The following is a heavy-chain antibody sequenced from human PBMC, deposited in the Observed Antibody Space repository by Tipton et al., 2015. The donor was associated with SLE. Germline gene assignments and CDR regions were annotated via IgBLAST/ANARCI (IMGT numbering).Heavy chain of an antibody. CDR1: GGSFSDYY. D-gene: IGHD3-10*01. J-gene: IGHJ6*03. CDR3: ARGGAVYDYYYYMDV. V-gene: IGHV4-34*01. Sequence: TLSLTCAVYGGSFSDYYWSWIRQPPGKGLEWIGEINHSGSTNYNPSLKSRVTISVDTSKNQFSLKLSSVTAADTAVYYCARGGAVYDYYYYMDVWGKGTTVTVSS. CDR2: INHSGST.